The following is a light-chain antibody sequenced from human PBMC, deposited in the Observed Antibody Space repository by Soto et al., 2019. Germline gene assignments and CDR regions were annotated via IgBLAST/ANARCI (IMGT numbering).Light chain of an antibody. CDR3: SAHTTSSLYV. Sequence: QSVLTQPAAVSGSPGQSITVSCTGASSDVGAYNFVAWYQQHPGKAPKVILYDVSDRPSGVSNRFSGSKSGNTASLTISGLRAEDEADYYCSAHTTSSLYVFGSGTRSPS. V-gene: IGLV2-14*03. J-gene: IGLJ1*01. CDR2: DVS. CDR1: SSDVGAYNF.